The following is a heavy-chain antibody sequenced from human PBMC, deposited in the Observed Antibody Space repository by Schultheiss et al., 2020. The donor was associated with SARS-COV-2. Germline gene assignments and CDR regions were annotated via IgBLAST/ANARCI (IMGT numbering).Heavy chain of an antibody. Sequence: SETLSLTCTVSGGSISSYYWSWIRQPAGKGLEWIGRIYTSGSTNYNPSLKSRVTMSVDTSKNQFSLKLSSVTAADTAVYYCARGERGSYPYTVAYYFDYWGQGTLVTVSS. CDR2: IYTSGST. CDR1: GGSISSYY. CDR3: ARGERGSYPYTVAYYFDY. V-gene: IGHV4-4*07. D-gene: IGHD3-16*01. J-gene: IGHJ4*02.